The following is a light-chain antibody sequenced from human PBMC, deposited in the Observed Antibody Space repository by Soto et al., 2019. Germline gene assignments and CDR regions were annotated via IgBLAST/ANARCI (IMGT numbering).Light chain of an antibody. CDR2: EGI. Sequence: QSALTQPASASGSPGQSITISCTGTSSTVGGFNVVSWYQQHPGKAPKVIIYEGIKRPSGVSNRFSGSNSGSTASLTISGLQAEDEADYYCCSYVGATTYVFGPGTKVTVL. V-gene: IGLV2-23*01. CDR3: CSYVGATTYV. CDR1: SSTVGGFNV. J-gene: IGLJ1*01.